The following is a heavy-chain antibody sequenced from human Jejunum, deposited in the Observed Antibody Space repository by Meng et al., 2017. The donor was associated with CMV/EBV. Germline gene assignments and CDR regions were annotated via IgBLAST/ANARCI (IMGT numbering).Heavy chain of an antibody. V-gene: IGHV3-73*01. J-gene: IGHJ5*02. CDR3: TRHSIVVVPAAGFDP. CDR1: LSAYT. D-gene: IGHD2-2*01. Sequence: LSAYTFHWVRPTRRRGTEWVGRIGRKTYSSATAYASSVKGRFIISRDDSKNTAYLQMNSLKTEDTAVYYCTRHSIVVVPAAGFDPWGQGTLVTVSS. CDR2: IGRKTYSSAT.